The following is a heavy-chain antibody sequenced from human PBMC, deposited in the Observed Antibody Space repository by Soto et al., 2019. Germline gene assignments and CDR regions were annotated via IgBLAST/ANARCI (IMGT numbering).Heavy chain of an antibody. CDR3: ARVGQGVTPLNGYLDL. Sequence: GESLKISCKGSGYSFTSYWLGWVRQMPGKGLEWMGIIYPRDSDSRYSPSFQGQLTISADKSFGTAFLQWSSLRASGTALYYCARVGQGVTPLNGYLDLWGRGTLVTASS. D-gene: IGHD2-21*02. CDR1: GYSFTSYW. V-gene: IGHV5-51*01. CDR2: IYPRDSDS. J-gene: IGHJ2*01.